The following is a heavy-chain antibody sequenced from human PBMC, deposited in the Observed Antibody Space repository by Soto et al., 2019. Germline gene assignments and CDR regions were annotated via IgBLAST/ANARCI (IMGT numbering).Heavy chain of an antibody. CDR2: ISSSSSTI. CDR3: AREPIVLMVNRIDY. D-gene: IGHD2-8*01. Sequence: GGSLRLSCAASGFTFSSYSMNWVRQAPGKGLEWVSYISSSSSTIYYADSVKGRFTISRDNAKNSLYLQMNSLRDEDTAVYYCAREPIVLMVNRIDYWGHGTLFTVYS. CDR1: GFTFSSYS. V-gene: IGHV3-48*02. J-gene: IGHJ4*01.